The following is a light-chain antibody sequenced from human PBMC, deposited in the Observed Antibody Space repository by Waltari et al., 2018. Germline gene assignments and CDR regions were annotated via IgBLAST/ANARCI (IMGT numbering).Light chain of an antibody. CDR3: CSFAGSVTFVV. V-gene: IGLV2-23*02. CDR1: SSDVGNHNR. J-gene: IGLJ2*01. Sequence: QSALTQPASGSGSPGQSLPTFCMVTSSDVGNHNRVSLYQQHPGHAPKDLIDEVTNRPSVVSNRFSGSKSGNTASLTISGLQAEDEAEYFCCSFAGSVTFVVFGGGTKVTVL. CDR2: EVT.